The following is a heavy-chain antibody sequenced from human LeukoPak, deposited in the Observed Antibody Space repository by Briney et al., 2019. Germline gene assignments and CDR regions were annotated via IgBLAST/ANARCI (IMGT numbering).Heavy chain of an antibody. V-gene: IGHV1-69*13. CDR3: ARWQQVVQNWFDP. CDR1: GGTFSNYA. CDR2: IIPIFGSA. Sequence: SVKVSCKASGGTFSNYAISWVRQAPGQGLEWMGGIIPIFGSANHAQEFQGRVTITADESSSTAYMELSSLRSEDTAIYYCARWQQVVQNWFDPWGQGTLVTVSS. D-gene: IGHD6-13*01. J-gene: IGHJ5*02.